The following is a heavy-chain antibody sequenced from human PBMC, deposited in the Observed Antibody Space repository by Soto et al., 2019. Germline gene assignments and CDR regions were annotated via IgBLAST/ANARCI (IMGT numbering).Heavy chain of an antibody. Sequence: PGGSLRLSCSASGFTFSSYAMHWVRQAPGKGLEYVSAIKNSGGSTNYADSVKGRFTVSRDNSKNTLYLQMSSLRSEDTAVYYCALEAGSYYFDCWGHGTLVTVSS. CDR3: ALEAGSYYFDC. J-gene: IGHJ4*01. CDR2: IKNSGGST. D-gene: IGHD1-1*01. V-gene: IGHV3-64D*08. CDR1: GFTFSSYA.